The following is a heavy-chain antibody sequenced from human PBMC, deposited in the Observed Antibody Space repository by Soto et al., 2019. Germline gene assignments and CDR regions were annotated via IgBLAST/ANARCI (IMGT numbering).Heavy chain of an antibody. CDR1: GYSFTSYW. CDR2: IYPGDSDT. V-gene: IGHV5-51*01. J-gene: IGHJ3*02. D-gene: IGHD2-15*01. Sequence: GESLKISCKGSGYSFTSYWIGWVRQMPGKGLEWMGIIYPGDSDTRYSPSFQGQVTISADKSISTAYLQWSSLKASHTAMYYCARLSYCSGGSCYWDAFYIWGQGTMVTVSS. CDR3: ARLSYCSGGSCYWDAFYI.